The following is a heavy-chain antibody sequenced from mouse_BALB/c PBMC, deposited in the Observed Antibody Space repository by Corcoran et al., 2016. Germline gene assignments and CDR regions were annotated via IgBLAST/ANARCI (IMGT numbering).Heavy chain of an antibody. J-gene: IGHJ2*01. CDR2: IYPYNDGT. CDR3: AREVPGGYPFDY. D-gene: IGHD2-2*01. V-gene: IGHV1S136*01. CDR1: GYTFTSYV. Sequence: EVQLQQSEPELVKPGASVKMSCKASGYTFTSYVMHWVKQKPGQGLEWIGYIYPYNDGTKYNEKFKGKATLTSDKSSSAAYMEFSSLTSEDSAVYYCAREVPGGYPFDYWGQGTTLTVSS.